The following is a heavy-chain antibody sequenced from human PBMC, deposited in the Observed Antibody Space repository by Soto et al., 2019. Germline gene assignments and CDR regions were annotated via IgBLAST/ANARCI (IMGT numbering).Heavy chain of an antibody. J-gene: IGHJ4*02. Sequence: QVQLVESGGGVVQPGRSLRLSCAASGFTFSSYAMHWVRQAPGKGLEWVAVMSYDGSNKYYADSVKGRFTISRDNSKNTLDLQMNRLRAEDTAVYYCAGDKSPYSSGWHNRHFDYWGQGTLVTVSS. CDR3: AGDKSPYSSGWHNRHFDY. CDR2: MSYDGSNK. D-gene: IGHD6-19*01. CDR1: GFTFSSYA. V-gene: IGHV3-30-3*01.